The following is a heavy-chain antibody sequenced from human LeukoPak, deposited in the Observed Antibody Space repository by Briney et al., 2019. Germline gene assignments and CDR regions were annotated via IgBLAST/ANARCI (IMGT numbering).Heavy chain of an antibody. CDR3: AKHGYCSGISCFFDF. D-gene: IGHD2-2*03. Sequence: GGSLRLSCAASGFTFSSYAMSWVRQAPGKGLEWVSGISGSGPYTFYTDSVKGRFTISRDSSKHTLYLQMTSLRAEDTALYYCAKHGYCSGISCFFDFWGQGTLVTVSS. V-gene: IGHV3-23*01. CDR2: ISGSGPYT. CDR1: GFTFSSYA. J-gene: IGHJ4*02.